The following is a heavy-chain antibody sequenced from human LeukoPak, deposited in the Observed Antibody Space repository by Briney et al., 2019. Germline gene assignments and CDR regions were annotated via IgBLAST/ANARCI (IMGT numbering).Heavy chain of an antibody. CDR1: QFTFSSYG. CDR2: ISSTGSPI. Sequence: PGGSLRLSCTASQFTFSSYGMNWVRQAPGKGLEWVSYISSTGSPIYYADSVKGRFTISRDNAKNSLYMQMNSLRAEDTAVYYCARRGASSGGLDYWGQGTLVTVSS. D-gene: IGHD6-19*01. CDR3: ARRGASSGGLDY. V-gene: IGHV3-48*01. J-gene: IGHJ4*02.